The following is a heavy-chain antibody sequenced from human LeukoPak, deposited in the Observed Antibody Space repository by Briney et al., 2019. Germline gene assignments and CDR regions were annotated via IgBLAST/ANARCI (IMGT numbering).Heavy chain of an antibody. CDR3: ARRRGSYLDY. V-gene: IGHV4-59*08. J-gene: IGHJ4*02. CDR2: SYYSGST. D-gene: IGHD3-16*01. CDR1: DGSISSYC. Sequence: PSETLSLTCTASDGSISSYCRSWIRHPPGKRLEWIGYSYYSGSTNYNPSLKSRVTISVDTSKNQLSLKLSSVTDADTAVYYCARRRGSYLDYWGQGTLVTVSS.